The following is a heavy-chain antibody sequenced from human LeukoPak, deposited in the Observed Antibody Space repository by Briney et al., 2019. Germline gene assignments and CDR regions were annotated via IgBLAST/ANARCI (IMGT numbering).Heavy chain of an antibody. Sequence: GGSLRLSCAASGFTFNSYAMSWVRQAPGKGLEWVANIKQDGSEKYYVDSVKGRFTISRDNAKNSLYLQMNSLRAEDTAVYYCARDVRSSGWYGYWGQGTLVTVSS. CDR1: GFTFNSYA. D-gene: IGHD6-19*01. CDR2: IKQDGSEK. V-gene: IGHV3-7*01. J-gene: IGHJ4*02. CDR3: ARDVRSSGWYGY.